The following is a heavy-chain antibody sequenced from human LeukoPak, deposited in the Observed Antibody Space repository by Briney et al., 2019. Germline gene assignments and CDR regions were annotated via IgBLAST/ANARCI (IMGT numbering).Heavy chain of an antibody. CDR1: GGSISSGSYY. J-gene: IGHJ4*02. CDR3: ARGEYVAVAGTLIFDY. D-gene: IGHD6-19*01. CDR2: IYTSGST. V-gene: IGHV4-61*02. Sequence: SETLSLTCTVSGGSISSGSYYWSWIRQPAGKGLEWIGRIYTSGSTNYNPSLKSRVTISVDTSKNQFSLKLSSVTAADTAVYYCARGEYVAVAGTLIFDYWGQGTLVTVSS.